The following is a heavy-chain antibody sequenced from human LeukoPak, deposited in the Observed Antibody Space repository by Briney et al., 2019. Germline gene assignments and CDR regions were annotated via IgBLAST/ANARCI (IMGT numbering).Heavy chain of an antibody. CDR3: ARADCSGGSCQASYYYYMDV. D-gene: IGHD2-15*01. V-gene: IGHV3-20*04. CDR1: GFTFDDYG. CDR2: TNWNGGST. Sequence: PGGSLRLSCAASGFTFDDYGMSWVRQAPGKGLEWVSGTNWNGGSTGYADSVKGRFTISRDNAKNSLYLQMNSLRAEDTAVYYCARADCSGGSCQASYYYYMDVWGKGTTVTISS. J-gene: IGHJ6*03.